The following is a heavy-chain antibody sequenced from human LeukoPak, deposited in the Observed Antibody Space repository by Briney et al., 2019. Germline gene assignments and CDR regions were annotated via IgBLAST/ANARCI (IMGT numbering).Heavy chain of an antibody. CDR2: IYSVGSGGST. V-gene: IGHV3-53*01. Sequence: PGGSLRLSCAASGFTVSSNYMTWVRQAPGTGLECVSVIYSVGSGGSTYYANSVKGRFTISRDNSENTLYLQMNSLSADDTAVYYCARVMLGDYLGSLDCWGQGALVTVSS. CDR3: ARVMLGDYLGSLDC. CDR1: GFTVSSNY. J-gene: IGHJ4*02. D-gene: IGHD4-17*01.